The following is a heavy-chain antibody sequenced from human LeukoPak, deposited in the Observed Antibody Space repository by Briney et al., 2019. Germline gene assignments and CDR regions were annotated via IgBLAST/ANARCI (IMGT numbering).Heavy chain of an antibody. V-gene: IGHV1-2*02. CDR2: INPNSGGT. CDR1: GYTFTGYY. CDR3: ARPNYDSSGYFIKD. Sequence: ASVKVSCKASGYTFTGYYMHWVRQAPGQGLEWMGWINPNSGGTNYAQKFQGRVTMTRDTSISTAYMELRSLRSDDTAVYYCARPNYDSSGYFIKDWGQGTLVTVSS. J-gene: IGHJ4*02. D-gene: IGHD3-22*01.